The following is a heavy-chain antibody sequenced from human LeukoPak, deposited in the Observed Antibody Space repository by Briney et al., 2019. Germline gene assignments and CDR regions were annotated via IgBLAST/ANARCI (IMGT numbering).Heavy chain of an antibody. CDR2: IYPRDSDT. Sequence: LGESLKISCKGSGYSFTSYWVAWVRQMPGKGLEWMGIIYPRDSDTRYSPSFQGQVTISADKSINTAYLQWGGLKASDTAVYYCARHVTTASAARGFDIWGQGTMVTVSS. J-gene: IGHJ3*02. CDR1: GYSFTSYW. CDR3: ARHVTTASAARGFDI. D-gene: IGHD1-14*01. V-gene: IGHV5-51*01.